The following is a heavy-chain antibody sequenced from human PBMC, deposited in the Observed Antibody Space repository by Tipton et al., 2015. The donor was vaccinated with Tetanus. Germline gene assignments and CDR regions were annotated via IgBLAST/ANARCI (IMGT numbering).Heavy chain of an antibody. CDR1: GGSISSHY. CDR2: IYYSGST. Sequence: TLSLTCSVSGGSISSHYWSWIRQHPGKGLEWIGNIYYSGSTYYNPSLKSRVTISVDTSTNQFSLKLSSVTAADTAVYYCAKVPWEGVYANWFDPWGQGTLVTVSS. D-gene: IGHD2-8*01. J-gene: IGHJ5*02. CDR3: AKVPWEGVYANWFDP. V-gene: IGHV4-31*03.